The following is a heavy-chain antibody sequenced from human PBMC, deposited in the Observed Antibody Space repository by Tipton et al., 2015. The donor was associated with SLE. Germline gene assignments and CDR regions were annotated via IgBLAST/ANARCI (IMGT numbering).Heavy chain of an antibody. J-gene: IGHJ3*02. CDR2: IYYSGST. D-gene: IGHD1-7*01. V-gene: IGHV4-31*03. Sequence: TLSLTCTVSGGSISSGGYYWSWIRQHPGKGLEWIGYIYYSGSTYYNPSLKSRVTISVDTSKNQFSLKLSSVTAADTAVYYCARDGTVDAFDIWGQGTMVTVSS. CDR3: ARDGTVDAFDI. CDR1: GGSISSGGYY.